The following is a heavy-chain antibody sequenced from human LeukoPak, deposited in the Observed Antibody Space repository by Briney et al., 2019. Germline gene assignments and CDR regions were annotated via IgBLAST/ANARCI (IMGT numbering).Heavy chain of an antibody. D-gene: IGHD2-2*02. Sequence: PSETLSLTCTVSGGSISSSSYYWGWIRQPPGKGLEWIGYIYYSGSTNYNPSLKSRVTISVDTSKNQFSLKLSSVSAADTAVYYCARDRGAIRYWGQGTLVTVTS. CDR3: ARDRGAIRY. V-gene: IGHV4-61*01. CDR2: IYYSGST. J-gene: IGHJ4*02. CDR1: GGSISSSSYY.